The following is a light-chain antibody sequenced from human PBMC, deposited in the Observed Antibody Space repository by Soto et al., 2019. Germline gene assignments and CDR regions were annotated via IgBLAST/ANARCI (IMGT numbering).Light chain of an antibody. Sequence: DIQMTQSPSSVSASVGDRVTITCRASQGVSNWLAWYQQKPGKAPKLLIYAASTLRSGVPSRFRGSGSGTDFTFTISSLQPEDFATYYCHQANSFPYTFGQGTKVEIK. CDR1: QGVSNW. J-gene: IGKJ2*01. CDR2: AAS. V-gene: IGKV1-12*01. CDR3: HQANSFPYT.